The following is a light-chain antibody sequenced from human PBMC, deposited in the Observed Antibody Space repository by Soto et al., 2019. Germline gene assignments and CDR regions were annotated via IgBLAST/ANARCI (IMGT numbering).Light chain of an antibody. CDR3: AAWDDSLNGWV. J-gene: IGLJ3*02. V-gene: IGLV1-44*01. CDR1: SSNIGSNT. CDR2: SNN. Sequence: QCVLTQPPSASGTPGQRGTISCSGSSSNIGSNTVNWYQQLPGTAPKLLIYSNNQRPSGVPDRFSGSKSGTSASLAISGLQSEDEADYYCAAWDDSLNGWVFGGGTKVTVL.